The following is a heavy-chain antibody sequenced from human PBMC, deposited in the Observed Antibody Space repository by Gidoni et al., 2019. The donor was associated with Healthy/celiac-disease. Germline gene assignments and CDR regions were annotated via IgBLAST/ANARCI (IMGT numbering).Heavy chain of an antibody. J-gene: IGHJ3*02. Sequence: QVQLVESGGGVVQPGSSLRPSCAASGFTFSSYGMNWVRQAPGKGLEWVAVIGYDGSNKYYADSVKGRFTISRDNSKNTLYLQMNSLRAEDTAVYYCARDLLAYCGGDCGAFDIWGQGTMVTVSS. CDR2: IGYDGSNK. CDR1: GFTFSSYG. V-gene: IGHV3-33*01. D-gene: IGHD2-21*02. CDR3: ARDLLAYCGGDCGAFDI.